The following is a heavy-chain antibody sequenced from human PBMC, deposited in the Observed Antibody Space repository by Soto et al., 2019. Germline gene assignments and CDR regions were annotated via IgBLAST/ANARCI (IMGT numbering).Heavy chain of an antibody. CDR1: GFTFSSYG. D-gene: IGHD6-19*01. J-gene: IGHJ6*02. Sequence: QVQLVESGGGVVQPGRSLRLSCAASGFTFSSYGMHWVRQAPGKGLEWVAVIWHDGSNNYYADSVEGRFTISRDNSKNSLNLQMNSLRAEDTAGYYCARDRLPYSSGWYNRGVDYYYGMDVWGQGTTVTVSS. CDR3: ARDRLPYSSGWYNRGVDYYYGMDV. V-gene: IGHV3-33*01. CDR2: IWHDGSNN.